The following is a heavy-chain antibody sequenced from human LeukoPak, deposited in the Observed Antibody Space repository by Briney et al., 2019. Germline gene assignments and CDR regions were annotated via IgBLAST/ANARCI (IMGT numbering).Heavy chain of an antibody. J-gene: IGHJ4*02. V-gene: IGHV1-3*01. Sequence: ASVKVSCKASGYTFTSYAMHWVRQAPGQRLEWMGWINAGNGNTKYSQKFQGRVTITRDTSASTAYMELSSLRSEDTAVYYCARDGPLWFGVRNYFDYWGQGTLVTVSS. CDR3: ARDGPLWFGVRNYFDY. CDR2: INAGNGNT. D-gene: IGHD3-10*01. CDR1: GYTFTSYA.